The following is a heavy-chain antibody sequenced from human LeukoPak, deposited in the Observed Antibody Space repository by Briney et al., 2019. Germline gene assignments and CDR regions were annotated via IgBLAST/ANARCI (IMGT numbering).Heavy chain of an antibody. CDR2: ISVHNGNT. J-gene: IGHJ4*02. D-gene: IGHD2-21*02. CDR1: GYTFTNYG. Sequence: ASVKVSCKASGYTFTNYGISWVRQAPGQGLECMGWISVHNGNTNYAQKFQGRVTMTRDTSTTTAHMELRSLRSDDTAVYYCARGRGAYCGGDCPLDYWGQGTLVIVSS. V-gene: IGHV1-18*01. CDR3: ARGRGAYCGGDCPLDY.